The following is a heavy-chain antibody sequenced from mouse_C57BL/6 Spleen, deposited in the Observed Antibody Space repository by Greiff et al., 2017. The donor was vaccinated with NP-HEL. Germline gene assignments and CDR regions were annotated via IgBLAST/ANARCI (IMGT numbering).Heavy chain of an antibody. V-gene: IGHV1-81*01. CDR2: IYPRSGNT. CDR3: ARPYGSSLYYAMDY. Sequence: QVQLQQSGAELARPGASVKLSCKASGYTFTSYGISWVKQRTGQGLEWIGEIYPRSGNTYYNEKFKGKATLTADKSSSTAYMELRSLTCEDSAVYFCARPYGSSLYYAMDYWGQGTSVTVSS. D-gene: IGHD1-1*01. J-gene: IGHJ4*01. CDR1: GYTFTSYG.